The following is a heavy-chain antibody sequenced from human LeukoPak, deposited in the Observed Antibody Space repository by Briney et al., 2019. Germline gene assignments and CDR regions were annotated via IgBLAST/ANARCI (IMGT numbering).Heavy chain of an antibody. V-gene: IGHV4-30-2*01. Sequence: PSETLSLTCAVSGGSISSGGYPWSWIRQPPGKGLEWIGYIYHSGSTYYNPSLKSRVTISVDRSKNQFSLKLSSVTAADTAVYYCARQLGGSGSYYDYWGQGTLVTVSS. J-gene: IGHJ4*02. CDR2: IYHSGST. D-gene: IGHD3-10*01. CDR3: ARQLGGSGSYYDY. CDR1: GGSISSGGYP.